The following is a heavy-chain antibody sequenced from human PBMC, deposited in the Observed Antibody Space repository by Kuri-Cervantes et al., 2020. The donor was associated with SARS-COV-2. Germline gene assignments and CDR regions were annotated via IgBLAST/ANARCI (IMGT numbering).Heavy chain of an antibody. CDR2: ISSNGGST. V-gene: IGHV3-64*01. CDR1: GFTFSNYV. J-gene: IGHJ3*02. Sequence: ETLSLTCAASGFTFSNYVMHWVRQAPGKGLEYVSAISSNGGSTYYANSVKGRFTISRDNSKNTLYLQMNSLRAEDTAVYYCAKDRRWELRGDAFDIWGQGTMVTVSS. D-gene: IGHD1-26*01. CDR3: AKDRRWELRGDAFDI.